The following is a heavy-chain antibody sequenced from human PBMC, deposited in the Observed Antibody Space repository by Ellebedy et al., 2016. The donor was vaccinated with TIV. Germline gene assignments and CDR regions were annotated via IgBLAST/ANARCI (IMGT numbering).Heavy chain of an antibody. V-gene: IGHV3-66*01. CDR3: ARDQRFLEWLLSDSYYYYGMDV. Sequence: GGSLRLSCAASGFTVSRNYMSWVRQAPGKGLEWVSVIYSGATTYYADSVKGRFTISRDNSKNTLYLQMISLRAEDTAVYYCARDQRFLEWLLSDSYYYYGMDVWGQGTTVTVSS. D-gene: IGHD3-3*01. J-gene: IGHJ6*02. CDR2: IYSGATT. CDR1: GFTVSRNY.